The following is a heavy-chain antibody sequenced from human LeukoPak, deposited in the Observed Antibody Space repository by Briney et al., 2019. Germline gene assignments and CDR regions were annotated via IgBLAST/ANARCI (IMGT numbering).Heavy chain of an antibody. D-gene: IGHD4-17*01. V-gene: IGHV4-61*02. Sequence: PSETLSLTCTVSGGSISSGSYYWSWIRQPAGKGLEWIGRIYTSGSTNYNPSLKSRVTISVDTSKNQFSLKLSSVTAADTAVYYCARDSPSDYGDYVDYWGQGTLVTVSS. CDR1: GGSISSGSYY. CDR3: ARDSPSDYGDYVDY. CDR2: IYTSGST. J-gene: IGHJ4*02.